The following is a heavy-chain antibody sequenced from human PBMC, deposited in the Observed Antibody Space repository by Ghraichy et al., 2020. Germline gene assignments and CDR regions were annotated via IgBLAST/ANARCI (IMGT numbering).Heavy chain of an antibody. CDR2: IWYDGSDK. D-gene: IGHD4-11*01. J-gene: IGHJ4*02. V-gene: IGHV3-33*01. Sequence: GGSLRLSCAASGFTFNNFGMHWVRQAPGKGQERVALIWYDGSDKYYADSVKGRFTIYRDNSENTLYLQMNSLRAEDTAVYYCARELKTTVTYYFDYWGQGTPVTVSS. CDR3: ARELKTTVTYYFDY. CDR1: GFTFNNFG.